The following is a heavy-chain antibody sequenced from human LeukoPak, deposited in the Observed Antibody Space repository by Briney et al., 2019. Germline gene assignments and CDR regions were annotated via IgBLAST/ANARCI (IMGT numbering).Heavy chain of an antibody. J-gene: IGHJ4*02. CDR2: INPNSGFT. Sequence: ASVKVSCKASGYPSTGYYLHWVRQAPGQGLEWMGWINPNSGFTNYAHKFQGRVTMTRDTSISTAYMELSRLRSDDTAVYYCARLADCSSSSCRSFGYWGQGTLVTVSS. CDR3: ARLADCSSSSCRSFGY. V-gene: IGHV1-2*02. CDR1: GYPSTGYY. D-gene: IGHD2-2*01.